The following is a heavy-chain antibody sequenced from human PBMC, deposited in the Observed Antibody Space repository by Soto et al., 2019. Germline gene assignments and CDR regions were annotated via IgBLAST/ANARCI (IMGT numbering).Heavy chain of an antibody. Sequence: GESLKISCKGSGYSFTIYWIAWVRQMPGKGLEWMGMIYPGDSDTRYSPSFQGQDTISADRSITTAYLQWSSLSASDTAMYYCARSYSSSSYFDYWGQGALVTVSS. D-gene: IGHD6-6*01. V-gene: IGHV5-51*01. CDR3: ARSYSSSSYFDY. J-gene: IGHJ4*02. CDR2: IYPGDSDT. CDR1: GYSFTIYW.